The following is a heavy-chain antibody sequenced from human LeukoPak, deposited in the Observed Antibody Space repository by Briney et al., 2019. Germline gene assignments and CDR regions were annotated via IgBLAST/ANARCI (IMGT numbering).Heavy chain of an antibody. CDR2: IVVGGGNT. V-gene: IGHV1-58*02. Sequence: GASVKVSCKASGFTFTSSAMQWVRQARGQRLEWIGWIVVGGGNTNYAQKFQERVTITRDMSTSTTYMELSSLRSEDTAVYYCAASLDPRGYSGYERPTDYWGQGTLVTVSS. CDR3: AASLDPRGYSGYERPTDY. CDR1: GFTFTSSA. D-gene: IGHD5-12*01. J-gene: IGHJ4*02.